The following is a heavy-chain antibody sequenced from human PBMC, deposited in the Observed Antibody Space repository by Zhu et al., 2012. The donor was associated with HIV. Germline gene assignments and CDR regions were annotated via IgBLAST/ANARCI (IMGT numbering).Heavy chain of an antibody. D-gene: IGHD3-22*01. Sequence: QVQLQESGPGLVKPSETLSLTCAVSGYSISSGYYWGWIRQPPGKGLEWIGSIYHSGSTYYNPSLKSRVTISVDTSKNQFSLKLSSVTAADTAVYYCARASPHYYDSSGAVDYWGQGTLVHRLL. V-gene: IGHV4-38-2*01. CDR1: GYSISSGYY. J-gene: IGHJ4*02. CDR2: IYHSGST. CDR3: ARASPHYYDSSGAVDY.